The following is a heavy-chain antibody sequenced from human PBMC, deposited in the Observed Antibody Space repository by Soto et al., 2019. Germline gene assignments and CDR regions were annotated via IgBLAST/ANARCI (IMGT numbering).Heavy chain of an antibody. CDR3: ARANDDGDLTAL. D-gene: IGHD4-17*01. Sequence: QVQLVESGGGVVQPGRSLRLSCAASGFTFSSYAMHWVRQAPGKGLEWVAVISYDGSNKYYADSVKGRFTISRDNSKNTLYLQMNSLRAEDTAVYYCARANDDGDLTALWGRGTLVTVSS. CDR2: ISYDGSNK. CDR1: GFTFSSYA. J-gene: IGHJ2*01. V-gene: IGHV3-30-3*01.